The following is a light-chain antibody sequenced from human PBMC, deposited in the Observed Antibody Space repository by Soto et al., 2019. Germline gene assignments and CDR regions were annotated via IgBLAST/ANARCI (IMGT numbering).Light chain of an antibody. CDR2: DNN. CDR3: GTWDSRLSAYV. V-gene: IGLV1-51*01. J-gene: IGLJ1*01. Sequence: QSALTQPPSVSAAPGQKVTISCSGSSSNIGNNYVSWYQQLPGTAPKLLIYDNNKRPSGIPDRFSGSKSGTSATLGITGLQTGDEADYYCGTWDSRLSAYVFGTGTRSPS. CDR1: SSNIGNNY.